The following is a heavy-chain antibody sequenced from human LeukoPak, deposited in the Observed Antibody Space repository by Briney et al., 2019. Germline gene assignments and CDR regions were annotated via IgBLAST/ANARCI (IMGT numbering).Heavy chain of an antibody. CDR3: AKVETPGIAAAVPFDY. CDR1: GFTFSDCV. J-gene: IGHJ4*02. Sequence: GGSLRLSCAASGFTFSDCVMSWLRQAPGKGLEWVSSVSAGGGSTYYGDSVKGRFTISRDNSENTLYLQMNSLRAEDTAVYYCAKVETPGIAAAVPFDYWGQGTLVTVSS. D-gene: IGHD6-13*01. V-gene: IGHV3-23*01. CDR2: VSAGGGST.